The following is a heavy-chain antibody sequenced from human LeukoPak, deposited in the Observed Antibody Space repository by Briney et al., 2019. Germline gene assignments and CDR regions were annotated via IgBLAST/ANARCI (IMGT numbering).Heavy chain of an antibody. D-gene: IGHD1-26*01. J-gene: IGHJ3*02. CDR3: ARDRGGSYGANAFDI. CDR1: GFTVSSNY. CDR2: IYSGGST. Sequence: GGSLRLSCAASGFTVSSNYMSWVRQAPGKGLEWVSVIYSGGSTYYADSVKGRFTISRDNSKNTLYLQMNSLRAEDTAVYYCARDRGGSYGANAFDIWGQGTMVTVSS. V-gene: IGHV3-53*01.